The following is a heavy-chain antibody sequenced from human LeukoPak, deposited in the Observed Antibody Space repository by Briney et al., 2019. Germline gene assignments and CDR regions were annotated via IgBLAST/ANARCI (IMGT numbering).Heavy chain of an antibody. CDR1: GGSISSSSYY. CDR2: IYYSGST. D-gene: IGHD3-10*02. J-gene: IGHJ3*02. CDR3: ARSLLNRFGESNDAFDI. Sequence: SETLSLTCTVSGGSISSSSYYWGWIRQPPGKGLEWIGSIYYSGSTYYNPSLKSRVTISVDTSKNQFSLKLSSVTAADTAVYYCARSLLNRFGESNDAFDIWGQGTMVTVSS. V-gene: IGHV4-39*01.